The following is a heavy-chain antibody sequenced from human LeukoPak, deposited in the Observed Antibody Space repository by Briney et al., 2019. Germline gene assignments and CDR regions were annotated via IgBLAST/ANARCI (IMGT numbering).Heavy chain of an antibody. CDR3: ARQDSGSSPYYHYHGMDV. V-gene: IGHV3-11*01. CDR2: ISRSGTDK. D-gene: IGHD1-26*01. CDR1: GFTFNYYY. Sequence: GGSLRLSCAASGFTFNYYYMSWIRQAPGKGLEWVSYISRSGTDKYYADSVKGRFTISRDNAKNSLYLQMNSLRVEDAAVYYCARQDSGSSPYYHYHGMDVWGQGTTVTVSS. J-gene: IGHJ6*02.